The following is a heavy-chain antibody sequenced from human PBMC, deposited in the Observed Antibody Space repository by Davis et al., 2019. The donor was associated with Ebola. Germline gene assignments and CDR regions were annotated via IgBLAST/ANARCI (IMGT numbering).Heavy chain of an antibody. CDR2: IYHSGST. CDR1: GGSISSGGYS. Sequence: PSETLSLTCTVSGGSISSGGYSWSWIRQPPGKGLEWIGYIYHSGSTYYNPSLKSRVTISVDRSKNQFSLKLSSVTAADTAVYYCARGGWSIAARGDYFDYWGQGTLVTVSS. CDR3: ARGGWSIAARGDYFDY. D-gene: IGHD6-6*01. J-gene: IGHJ4*02. V-gene: IGHV4-30-2*01.